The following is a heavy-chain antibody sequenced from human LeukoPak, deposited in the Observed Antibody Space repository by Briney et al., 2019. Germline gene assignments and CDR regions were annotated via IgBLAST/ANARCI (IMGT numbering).Heavy chain of an antibody. CDR1: GGTFSSYA. V-gene: IGHV1-69*04. J-gene: IGHJ5*02. CDR3: ARGYCSSTSCYIGGDWFDP. Sequence: ASVKVSCKASGGTFSSYAISWVRQAPGQGLEWMGRIIPILGIANYAQKFQGRVTITADKSTSTAYMELSSLRSEDTAVYYCARGYCSSTSCYIGGDWFDPWGQGTLATVSS. D-gene: IGHD2-2*02. CDR2: IIPILGIA.